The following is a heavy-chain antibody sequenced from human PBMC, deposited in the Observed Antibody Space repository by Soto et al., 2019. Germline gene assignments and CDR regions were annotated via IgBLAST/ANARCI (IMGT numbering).Heavy chain of an antibody. CDR2: IYLDDDK. D-gene: IGHD5-12*01. CDR1: GFSLSTSGVG. J-gene: IGHJ4*02. Sequence: QITLKESGPTLVKPTQTLTLTCTFSGFSLSTSGVGVSWIRQPPGKALEWLALIYLDDDKRYSPYLKTRLTITKDTSKNQVVLTLTNMDPVDTATYYCVHHGRVATFDYWGQGTLVTVSS. CDR3: VHHGRVATFDY. V-gene: IGHV2-5*02.